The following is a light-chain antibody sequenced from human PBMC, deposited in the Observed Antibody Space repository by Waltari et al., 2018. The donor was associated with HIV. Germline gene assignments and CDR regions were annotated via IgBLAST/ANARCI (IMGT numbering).Light chain of an antibody. CDR2: SNN. CDR3: AAWDDSLRGV. Sequence: QSVLPQPPSASGTPGQRVTISCSGSSSNIGSNTVNWYQQLPGTAPKLLLYSNNQRPSGIPDRFSGSKSGTSASLAISGLQSEDEADYYCAAWDDSLRGVFGGGTKLTVL. J-gene: IGLJ2*01. V-gene: IGLV1-44*01. CDR1: SSNIGSNT.